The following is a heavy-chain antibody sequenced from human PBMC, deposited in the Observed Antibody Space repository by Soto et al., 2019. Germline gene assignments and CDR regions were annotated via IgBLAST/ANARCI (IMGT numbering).Heavy chain of an antibody. Sequence: EVQLLESGGGLVQPGGSLRLSCAASGFTFSSYAMSWVRQAPGKGLEWVSAISGTGGTTYYADSVKGRFTISRDNSRNAVHLQMNRLGAEDTAIYYCAKFFVETGGSSGWPWSFHFWGQGTLVTVSS. CDR2: ISGTGGTT. D-gene: IGHD6-25*01. CDR3: AKFFVETGGSSGWPWSFHF. CDR1: GFTFSSYA. J-gene: IGHJ4*02. V-gene: IGHV3-23*01.